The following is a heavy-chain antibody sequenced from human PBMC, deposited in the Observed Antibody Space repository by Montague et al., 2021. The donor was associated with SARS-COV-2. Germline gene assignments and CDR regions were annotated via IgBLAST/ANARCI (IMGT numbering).Heavy chain of an antibody. CDR2: IYWNEDR. J-gene: IGHJ5*02. Sequence: PALVKPTQTLTLTCTLSGFSINADGVGVGWIRQPPGKALEWLALIYWNEDRLYNSSLKNRLSITKDTSKNQVLLTLTNMDPVDTATYYCARRFTDYAFSSSLFDPWGQGILVTVS. D-gene: IGHD3-16*01. CDR1: GFSINADGVG. CDR3: ARRFTDYAFSSSLFDP. V-gene: IGHV2-5*01.